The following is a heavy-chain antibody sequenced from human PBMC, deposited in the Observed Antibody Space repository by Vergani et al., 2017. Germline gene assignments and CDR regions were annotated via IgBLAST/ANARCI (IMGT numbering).Heavy chain of an antibody. J-gene: IGHJ4*02. Sequence: EVQLVQSGAEVKKPGESLKREGKGAGYRGTSYGIGWGRKRPGKGLEWRGIIDPGDSDTRYSPSFQGQVTISADKSISTAYLQWSSLKASDTAMYYCARDIGGGVGAMLHWGQGTLVTVSS. D-gene: IGHD1-26*01. CDR1: GYRGTSYG. CDR2: IDPGDSDT. CDR3: ARDIGGGVGAMLH. V-gene: IGHV5-51*01.